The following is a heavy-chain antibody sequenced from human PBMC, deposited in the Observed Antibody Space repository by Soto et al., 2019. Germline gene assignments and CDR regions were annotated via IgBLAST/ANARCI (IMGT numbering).Heavy chain of an antibody. Sequence: PSETLSLTCAVSGGSISSSNWWSWVRQPPGKGLEWIGYIYYSGSTNYNPSLKSRVTISVDTSKNQFSLKLSSVTAADTAVYYCARDLSYSGYYTAFDYWGQGTLVTVSS. J-gene: IGHJ4*02. CDR1: GGSISSSNW. CDR3: ARDLSYSGYYTAFDY. D-gene: IGHD5-12*01. V-gene: IGHV4-4*02. CDR2: IYYSGST.